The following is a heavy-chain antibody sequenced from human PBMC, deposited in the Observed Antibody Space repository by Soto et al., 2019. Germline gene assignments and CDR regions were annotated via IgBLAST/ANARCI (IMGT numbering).Heavy chain of an antibody. CDR1: GFTFSSYG. Sequence: ESGGGVVQPGRSLRLSCAASGFTFSSYGMHWVRQAPGKGLEWVAVIWYDGSNKYYADSVKGRFTISRDNSKNTLYLQMNSLRAEDTAVYYCARVRPRETFFDYWGQGTLVTVSS. D-gene: IGHD6-6*01. V-gene: IGHV3-33*01. CDR3: ARVRPRETFFDY. J-gene: IGHJ4*02. CDR2: IWYDGSNK.